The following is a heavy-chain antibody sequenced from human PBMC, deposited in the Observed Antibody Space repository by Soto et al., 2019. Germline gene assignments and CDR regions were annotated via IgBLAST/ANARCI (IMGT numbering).Heavy chain of an antibody. D-gene: IGHD5-18*01. J-gene: IGHJ4*02. CDR1: GGSMNNFY. Sequence: SETLSLTCTVSGGSMNNFYWSWIRQPPGKGLEWIGYVSYSDSSNYNPSLKSRVTISVDTSKNQFSLKLSSVTAADTAVYYCARSGQRGYSYVPFDYWGQGTLVT. CDR2: VSYSDSS. V-gene: IGHV4-59*01. CDR3: ARSGQRGYSYVPFDY.